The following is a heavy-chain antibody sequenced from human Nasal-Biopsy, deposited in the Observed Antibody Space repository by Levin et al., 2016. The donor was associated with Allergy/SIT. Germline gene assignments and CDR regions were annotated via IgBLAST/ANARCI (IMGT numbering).Heavy chain of an antibody. CDR3: ATTFGPLTAYFEY. CDR1: GFNFSEKY. V-gene: IGHV3-11*06. Sequence: GESLKISCAASGFNFSEKYMSWIRQAPGKGLEWLSYISPSSSYINYADSVKGRFSIPRDNAKNSLYLQMKSLRAEDTAAYFCATTFGPLTAYFEYWGQGTVVTVSS. D-gene: IGHD2-21*02. J-gene: IGHJ4*02. CDR2: ISPSSSYI.